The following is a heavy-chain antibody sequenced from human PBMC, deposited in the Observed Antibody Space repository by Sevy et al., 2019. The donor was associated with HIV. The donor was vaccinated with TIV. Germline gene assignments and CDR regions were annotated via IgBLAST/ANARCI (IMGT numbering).Heavy chain of an antibody. Sequence: GGSLRLSCTASGFTFGDYAMSWVRQAPGKGLEWVGFIRSKAYGGTTEYAASVKGRFTISRDYSKSIAYLQMNSLKTEVTAVYYCTRDSEATYYDFWSGYYRGMNYYYYGMDVWGQGTTVTVSS. J-gene: IGHJ6*02. D-gene: IGHD3-3*01. V-gene: IGHV3-49*04. CDR1: GFTFGDYA. CDR2: IRSKAYGGTT. CDR3: TRDSEATYYDFWSGYYRGMNYYYYGMDV.